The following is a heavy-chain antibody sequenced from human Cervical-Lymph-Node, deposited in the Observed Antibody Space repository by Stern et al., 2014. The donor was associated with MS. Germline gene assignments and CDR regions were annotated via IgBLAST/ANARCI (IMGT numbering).Heavy chain of an antibody. D-gene: IGHD2-21*01. J-gene: IGHJ5*02. CDR2: IVPSGGST. Sequence: QVQLVQSGAEVKKPGASVRLSCKTSGYTFSSHYIHWVRQAPGQGLEWMGMIVPSGGSTTFAQNFQGRIFMTRDTSTATVYMELSSLTSEDTAIYFCARDSINSSPRHLWFDPWGQGTLVTVSS. CDR1: GYTFSSHY. V-gene: IGHV1-46*01. CDR3: ARDSINSSPRHLWFDP.